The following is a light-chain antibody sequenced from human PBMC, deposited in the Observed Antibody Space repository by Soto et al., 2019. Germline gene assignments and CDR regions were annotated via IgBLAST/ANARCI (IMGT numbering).Light chain of an antibody. Sequence: EIVMTQSPATLSVSPGERATLSCRASQSVNSNLAWYQQKPGQAPRLLIYGASTRATGITARFSGSGSGTEFTLTISSLQSEDFALYYCQQYNNWPPLTFGGGTKVEIK. CDR1: QSVNSN. CDR3: QQYNNWPPLT. CDR2: GAS. V-gene: IGKV3-15*01. J-gene: IGKJ4*01.